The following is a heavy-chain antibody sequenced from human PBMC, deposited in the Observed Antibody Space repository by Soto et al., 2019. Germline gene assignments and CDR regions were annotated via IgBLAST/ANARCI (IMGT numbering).Heavy chain of an antibody. CDR1: GFTFSSYG. J-gene: IGHJ6*02. D-gene: IGHD2-2*01. CDR2: IWYDGSNK. Sequence: GGSLRLSCAASGFTFSSYGMHWVRQAPGKGLEWVAVIWYDGSNKYYADSVKGRFTISRDNSKNTRYLQMNSLRAEDTAVYYCARDTRYCSSTSCYGPTVFYYGMDVWGQGTTVTVSS. V-gene: IGHV3-33*01. CDR3: ARDTRYCSSTSCYGPTVFYYGMDV.